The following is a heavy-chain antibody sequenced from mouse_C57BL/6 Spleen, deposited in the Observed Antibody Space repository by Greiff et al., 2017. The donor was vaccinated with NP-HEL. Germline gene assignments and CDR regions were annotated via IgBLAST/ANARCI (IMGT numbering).Heavy chain of an antibody. CDR1: GYTFTDYN. Sequence: VQLQQSGPELVKPGASVKMSCKASGYTFTDYNMHWVKQSHGKSLEWIGYINPNNGGTSYNQKFKGKATLTVNKSSSTAYMELRSLTSEDSAVYYCARACNYPNYYAMDYWGQGTSVTVSS. D-gene: IGHD2-1*01. J-gene: IGHJ4*01. CDR3: ARACNYPNYYAMDY. CDR2: INPNNGGT. V-gene: IGHV1-22*01.